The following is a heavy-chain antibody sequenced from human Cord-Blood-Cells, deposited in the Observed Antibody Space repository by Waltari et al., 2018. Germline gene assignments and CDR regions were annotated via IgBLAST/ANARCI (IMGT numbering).Heavy chain of an antibody. Sequence: QVQLQQWGAGLLKPSETLSLTCGVHGGSFSGYHWRWTRQPPGKGLEWIGEINHSGSTNYNPSLKSRVTISVDTSKNQFSLKLSSVTAADTAVYYCARSVRYDFWSVNWFDPWGQGTLVTVSS. J-gene: IGHJ5*02. CDR3: ARSVRYDFWSVNWFDP. V-gene: IGHV4-34*01. D-gene: IGHD3-3*01. CDR2: INHSGST. CDR1: GGSFSGYH.